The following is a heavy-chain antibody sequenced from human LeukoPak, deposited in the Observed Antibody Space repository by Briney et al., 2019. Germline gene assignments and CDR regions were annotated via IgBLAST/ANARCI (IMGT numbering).Heavy chain of an antibody. V-gene: IGHV4-59*08. CDR1: GGSISSYY. Sequence: SETLSLTCTVSGGSISSYYWSWIRQPPGKGLEWIGYIYYSGSTNYSPSLKSRVTMSVDTSKNQFSLKLSSVTAADTAVYYCARGGYDFWSGFYSYWGQGTLVTVSS. J-gene: IGHJ4*02. CDR2: IYYSGST. CDR3: ARGGYDFWSGFYSY. D-gene: IGHD3-3*01.